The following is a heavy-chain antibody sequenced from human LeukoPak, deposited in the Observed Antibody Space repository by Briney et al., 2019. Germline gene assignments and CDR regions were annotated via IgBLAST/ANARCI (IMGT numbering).Heavy chain of an antibody. CDR3: ARENYDFNWYFDL. CDR1: GGSISSYY. Sequence: SETLSLTCTVSGGSISSYYWSWIRQPPGKGLEWIGYIYHSGSTYYNPSLKSRVTISVDTSKNQFSLKLSSVTAADTAVYYCARENYDFNWYFDLWGRGTLVTVSS. V-gene: IGHV4-59*12. CDR2: IYHSGST. D-gene: IGHD3-3*01. J-gene: IGHJ2*01.